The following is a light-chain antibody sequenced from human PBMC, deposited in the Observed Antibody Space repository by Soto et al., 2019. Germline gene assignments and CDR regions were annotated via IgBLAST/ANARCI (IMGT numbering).Light chain of an antibody. CDR2: GAS. Sequence: EIVMTQSPATLSVSPGEGATLSCRASQSVSSNLAWYQQRRGQAPRLLIYGASTRATGLPVRFSGSGSGTEFTLTICSLQSEDFAIYYCQQYNNWPRTFGQGTKV. CDR3: QQYNNWPRT. V-gene: IGKV3-15*01. J-gene: IGKJ1*01. CDR1: QSVSSN.